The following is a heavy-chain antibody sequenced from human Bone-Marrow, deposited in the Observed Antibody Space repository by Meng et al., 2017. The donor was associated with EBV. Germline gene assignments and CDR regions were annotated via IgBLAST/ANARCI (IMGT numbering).Heavy chain of an antibody. Sequence: QGQLQEAGPGLVKPSETLSLTCTAPGGSISSYYWSWIRQPPGKGLEWIGYIYYSGSTNYNPSLKSRVTISVDTSKNQFSLKLSSVTAADTAVYYCARASRRDGYNSLDYWGQGTLVTVSS. D-gene: IGHD5-24*01. CDR2: IYYSGST. V-gene: IGHV4-59*01. CDR3: ARASRRDGYNSLDY. CDR1: GGSISSYY. J-gene: IGHJ4*02.